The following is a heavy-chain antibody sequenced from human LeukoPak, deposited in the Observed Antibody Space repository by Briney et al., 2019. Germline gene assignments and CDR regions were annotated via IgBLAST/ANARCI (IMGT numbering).Heavy chain of an antibody. CDR3: AKGEGKVGRPVWIVGATSAEYFQH. CDR2: IRYDGDNK. Sequence: PGGSLRLSCAASGFTFNSYGMHWVRQAPGKGLEWVAFIRYDGDNKYYADSVKGRFTISRDNSKNTLYLQMNSLRAEDTAVYYCAKGEGKVGRPVWIVGATSAEYFQHWGQGTLVTVSS. V-gene: IGHV3-30*02. J-gene: IGHJ1*01. D-gene: IGHD1-26*01. CDR1: GFTFNSYG.